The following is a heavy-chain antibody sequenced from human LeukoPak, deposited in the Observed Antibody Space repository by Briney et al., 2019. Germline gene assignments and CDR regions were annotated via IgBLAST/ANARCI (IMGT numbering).Heavy chain of an antibody. J-gene: IGHJ6*04. V-gene: IGHV1-69*01. D-gene: IGHD5-12*01. Sequence: SVKVSCKASGGTFSSYAISWVRQAPGQGLEWMGGIIPIFGTANYAQKFQGRVTITADESTSTAYMELSSLRSEDTAVYYCARSPIYSGHDWFPYYYYGMDIWGKGTTVTVSS. CDR1: GGTFSSYA. CDR3: ARSPIYSGHDWFPYYYYGMDI. CDR2: IIPIFGTA.